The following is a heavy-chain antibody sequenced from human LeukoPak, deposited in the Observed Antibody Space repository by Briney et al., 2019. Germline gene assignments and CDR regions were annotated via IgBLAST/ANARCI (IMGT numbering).Heavy chain of an antibody. CDR1: GDSVSSNSAA. Sequence: SQTLSLTCALSGDSVSSNSAAWNWIRQSPSRGLEWLGRTYYRSKWSNNYAVSVKSRITINSDTSKNQFSLQLNSVTPEDTAMYYCARDATGDLEFDYWGQGTLVTVSS. J-gene: IGHJ4*02. CDR2: TYYRSKWSN. D-gene: IGHD7-27*01. CDR3: ARDATGDLEFDY. V-gene: IGHV6-1*01.